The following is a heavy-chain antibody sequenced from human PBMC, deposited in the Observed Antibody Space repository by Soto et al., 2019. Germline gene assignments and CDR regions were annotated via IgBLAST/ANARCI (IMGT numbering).Heavy chain of an antibody. D-gene: IGHD6-19*01. CDR3: ARDLKRSSGWYVGYYYYGMDV. Sequence: TLPITYASSGGSVSSNSAAWYWIRQSPSRGLEWLGRTYYRSKWYNDYAVSVKSRITINPDTSKNQFSLQLNSVTPEDTAVYYCARDLKRSSGWYVGYYYYGMDVWGQGTTVTVSS. CDR2: TYYRSKWYN. V-gene: IGHV6-1*01. J-gene: IGHJ6*02. CDR1: GGSVSSNSAA.